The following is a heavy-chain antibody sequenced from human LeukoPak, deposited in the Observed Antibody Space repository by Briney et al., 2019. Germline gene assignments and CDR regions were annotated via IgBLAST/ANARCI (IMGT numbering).Heavy chain of an antibody. J-gene: IGHJ5*02. Sequence: PSETLSLTCTVSGGSISSYYWSWLRQPPGKGLEWIGYIYYSGSTNYNPSLKSRVTISVDTSKNQFSLKLSSVTAADTAVYYCARGQYDYGGNPSFDPWGQGTLVTVSS. CDR1: GGSISSYY. D-gene: IGHD4-23*01. V-gene: IGHV4-59*01. CDR3: ARGQYDYGGNPSFDP. CDR2: IYYSGST.